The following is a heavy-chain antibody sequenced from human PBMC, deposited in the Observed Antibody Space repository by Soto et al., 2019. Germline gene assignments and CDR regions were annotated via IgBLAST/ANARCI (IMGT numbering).Heavy chain of an antibody. CDR1: GFTFSSYA. CDR2: ISYDGSNK. CDR3: ARDGRNGDYDIVTGYYIGYYYYGMDV. D-gene: IGHD3-9*01. J-gene: IGHJ6*02. V-gene: IGHV3-30-3*01. Sequence: PGGSLRLSCAASGFTFSSYAMHWVRQAPGKGLEWVAVISYDGSNKYYADSVKGRFTISRDNSKNTLYLQMNSLRAEDTAVYYCARDGRNGDYDIVTGYYIGYYYYGMDVWGQGTTVTVSS.